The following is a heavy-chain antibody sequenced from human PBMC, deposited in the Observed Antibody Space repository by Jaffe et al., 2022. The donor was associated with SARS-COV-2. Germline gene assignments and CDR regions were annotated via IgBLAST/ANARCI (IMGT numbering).Heavy chain of an antibody. Sequence: QVQLQQWGAGLLKPSETLSLTCAVYGGSFSGYYWSWIRQPPGKGLEWIGEINHSGSTNYNPSLKSRVTISVDTSKNQFSLKLSSVTAADTAVYYCARLYCSGGSCIDYWGQGTLVTVSS. CDR1: GGSFSGYY. CDR2: INHSGST. V-gene: IGHV4-34*01. D-gene: IGHD2-15*01. CDR3: ARLYCSGGSCIDY. J-gene: IGHJ4*02.